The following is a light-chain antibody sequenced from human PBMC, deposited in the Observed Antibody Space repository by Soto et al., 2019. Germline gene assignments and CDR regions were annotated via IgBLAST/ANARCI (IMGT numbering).Light chain of an antibody. CDR3: LQYRSSPYT. CDR2: GAS. J-gene: IGKJ2*01. Sequence: EIVLTQSPGILSLSPGERAALSCRASQSVGRYLIWFQQKPGQAPRLLIYGASSRATGIPDRFSGSGSGTDFTLTISRLEPEDFAVFYCLQYRSSPYTFGQGTKLEIK. CDR1: QSVGRY. V-gene: IGKV3-20*01.